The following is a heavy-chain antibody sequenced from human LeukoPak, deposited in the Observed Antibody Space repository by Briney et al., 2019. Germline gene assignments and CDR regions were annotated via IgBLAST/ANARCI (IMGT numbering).Heavy chain of an antibody. V-gene: IGHV3-7*01. D-gene: IGHD2-21*01. CDR2: IKQDGSEK. Sequence: GGSLRLSCAASGFTFSSYAMSWVRQAPGKGLEWVANIKQDGSEKYYVDSVKGRFTISRDNAKNSLYLQMNSLRVEDTAVYYCARGGGYCGGDCYGIDYWGQGALVTVSS. CDR1: GFTFSSYA. J-gene: IGHJ4*02. CDR3: ARGGGYCGGDCYGIDY.